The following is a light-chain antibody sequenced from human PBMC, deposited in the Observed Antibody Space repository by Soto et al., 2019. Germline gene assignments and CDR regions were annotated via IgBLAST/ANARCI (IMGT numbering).Light chain of an antibody. Sequence: QSVLTQPASVSGSPGQSITISCTGTSSDVGSYNPVSWYQQHPGKAPKLMIYEGSKRPSGVSNRFSGSKSGNTASLTISGLQAEDEADYYCCSYAGSSSNYVFGTGTKVTVL. CDR1: SSDVGSYNP. V-gene: IGLV2-23*01. J-gene: IGLJ1*01. CDR2: EGS. CDR3: CSYAGSSSNYV.